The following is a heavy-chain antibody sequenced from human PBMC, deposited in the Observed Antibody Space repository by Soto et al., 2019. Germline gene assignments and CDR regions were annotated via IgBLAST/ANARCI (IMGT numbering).Heavy chain of an antibody. CDR1: GGSISSTDYY. CDR3: ARQTTATYFFDY. D-gene: IGHD4-4*01. J-gene: IGHJ4*02. V-gene: IGHV4-39*01. Sequence: SETLSLTCTVSGGSISSTDYYWGWIRQPPGKGLEWIGSLYYRGSTYYSPSLKSRVTISVDTSRNQFSLKLNSVTAADTAVYYCARQTTATYFFDYWGQGTLVTVSS. CDR2: LYYRGST.